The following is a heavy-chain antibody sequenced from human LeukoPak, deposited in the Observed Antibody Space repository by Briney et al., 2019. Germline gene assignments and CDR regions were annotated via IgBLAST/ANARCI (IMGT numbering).Heavy chain of an antibody. CDR1: GFTFSSYE. D-gene: IGHD3-9*01. J-gene: IGHJ6*02. V-gene: IGHV3-48*03. CDR2: ISSSGSTI. Sequence: PGGSLRLSCAASGFTFSSYEMNWVRQAPGKGLEWVSYISSSGSTIYYADSVKGRFTISRDNAKNSLYLQMNSLRAEDTAVYYCARESMLRYFDSEGMDVWGQGTTVTVSS. CDR3: ARESMLRYFDSEGMDV.